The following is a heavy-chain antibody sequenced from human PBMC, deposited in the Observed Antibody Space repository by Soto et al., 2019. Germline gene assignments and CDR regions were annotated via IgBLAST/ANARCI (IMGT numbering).Heavy chain of an antibody. D-gene: IGHD3-22*01. CDR3: ARGVKWLLLLSSAFDI. CDR2: IYYSGST. Sequence: SETLSLTCTVSGGSISSGGYYWSWIRQHPGKGLEWIGYIYYSGSTYYNPSLKSRVTISVDTSKNQFSLKLSSVTAADTAVYYCARGVKWLLLLSSAFDIWGQGTMVTV. J-gene: IGHJ3*02. CDR1: GGSISSGGYY. V-gene: IGHV4-31*03.